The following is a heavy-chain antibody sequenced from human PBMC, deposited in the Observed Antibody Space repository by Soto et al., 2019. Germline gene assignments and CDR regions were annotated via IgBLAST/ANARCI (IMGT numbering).Heavy chain of an antibody. Sequence: ASVKVSCKASGYPFTSYLMHWVRQAPGQRLEWMGWINAGNGDTRYSQKFQGRVTITRDTSTSTTYMELSSLTSEDTALYYCARVLYPSCFGELDPWGQGTLVTVSS. CDR2: INAGNGDT. J-gene: IGHJ5*02. D-gene: IGHD3-10*01. CDR1: GYPFTSYL. V-gene: IGHV1-3*01. CDR3: ARVLYPSCFGELDP.